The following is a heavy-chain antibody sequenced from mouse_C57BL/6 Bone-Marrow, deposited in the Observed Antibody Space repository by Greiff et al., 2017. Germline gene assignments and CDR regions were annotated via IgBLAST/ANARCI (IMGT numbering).Heavy chain of an antibody. CDR2: ISDGGSYT. Sequence: EVQLVESGGGLVKPGGSLKLSCAASGFTFSSYAMSWVRQNPEKRLEWVATISDGGSYTYYPDNVKGRFTISRDNAKNNLYLQMSHLKSEDTAMYYCARDGWRFAYWGQGTLVTVSA. V-gene: IGHV5-4*01. CDR3: ARDGWRFAY. D-gene: IGHD2-3*01. J-gene: IGHJ3*01. CDR1: GFTFSSYA.